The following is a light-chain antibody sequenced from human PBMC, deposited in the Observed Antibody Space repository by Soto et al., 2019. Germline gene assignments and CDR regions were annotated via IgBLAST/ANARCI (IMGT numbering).Light chain of an antibody. CDR3: QQYGSSPPIT. Sequence: ENVLTHSPGTLSLPPGEIVTLSFSSSQCVSNNYLAWDQQRPGQAPRLLIYGASNSATGIPDRFSGSGSGTDFTLTITRLEPEDFAVYYCQQYGSSPPITCGQGTRLEI. CDR1: QCVSNNY. CDR2: GAS. J-gene: IGKJ5*01. V-gene: IGKV3-20*01.